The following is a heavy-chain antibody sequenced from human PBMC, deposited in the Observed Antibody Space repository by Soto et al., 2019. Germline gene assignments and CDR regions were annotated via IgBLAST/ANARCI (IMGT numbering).Heavy chain of an antibody. Sequence: LSLTCTVSGGSISSSSYYWGWIRQPPGKGLEWFGSIYYSGSTYYNPSLKSRVTISVDTSKNQFSLKLSSVTAADTAVYYCARHRVGCSGCSCYVPYYMDVWGKGTKVTVSS. D-gene: IGHD2-15*01. CDR1: GGSISSSSYY. V-gene: IGHV4-39*01. J-gene: IGHJ6*03. CDR2: IYYSGST. CDR3: ARHRVGCSGCSCYVPYYMDV.